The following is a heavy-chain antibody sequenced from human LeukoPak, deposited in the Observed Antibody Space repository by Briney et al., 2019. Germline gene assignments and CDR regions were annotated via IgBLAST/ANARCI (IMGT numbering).Heavy chain of an antibody. J-gene: IGHJ4*02. D-gene: IGHD3-9*01. CDR3: ARHHYDILTAVDY. CDR1: GYSFTSYW. V-gene: IGHV5-51*01. Sequence: GESLKISCKGSGYSFTSYWIGWVRQMPGKGLEWMGIIYPGDSDTRYSPSFQGQVTISADKSISTAYLQWSSLKASDTAMCYCARHHYDILTAVDYWGQGTLVTVSS. CDR2: IYPGDSDT.